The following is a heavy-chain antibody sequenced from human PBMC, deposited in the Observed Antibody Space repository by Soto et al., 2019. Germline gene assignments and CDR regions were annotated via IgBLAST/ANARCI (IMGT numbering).Heavy chain of an antibody. J-gene: IGHJ4*02. CDR3: AKGRDSTLLRWQYFDN. V-gene: IGHV3-30*18. CDR2: ISYEGRNK. CDR1: GFTLSLFG. D-gene: IGHD4-17*01. Sequence: GGSLRLSCAVSGFTLSLFGTHWVRQAPGKGLEWVAFISYEGRNKYYADSVKGRFTISRDNSKNTLSLQMDSLRPEDTAVYYCAKGRDSTLLRWQYFDNWGQGTQVTVSS.